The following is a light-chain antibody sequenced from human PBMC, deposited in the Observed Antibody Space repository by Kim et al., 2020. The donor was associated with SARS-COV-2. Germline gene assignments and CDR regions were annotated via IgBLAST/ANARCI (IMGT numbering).Light chain of an antibody. CDR2: ETS. CDR1: QSGSSNY. V-gene: IGKV3-20*01. J-gene: IGKJ1*01. Sequence: PGERATLSCRASQSGSSNYLAWYQQKPGQAPRLLMYETSSRAADIPDRFTGSGSGADFTLTISRLEPEDVAVYYCQQYGSSSTFGQGTKVDIK. CDR3: QQYGSSST.